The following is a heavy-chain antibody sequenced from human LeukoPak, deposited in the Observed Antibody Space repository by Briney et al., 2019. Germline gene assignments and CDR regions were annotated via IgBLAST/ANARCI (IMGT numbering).Heavy chain of an antibody. CDR2: IYSIGST. D-gene: IGHD7-27*01. CDR1: GFSVSSSL. V-gene: IGHV3-53*01. J-gene: IGHJ3*02. CDR3: ARDRVYLGREDAFDI. Sequence: GGSLRLSRAASGFSVSSSLMSWVRQAPGKGLEWVSVIYSIGSTFYADSVKGRFTISRDNSKNTLYLHMNSLRAEDTAVYYCARDRVYLGREDAFDIWGQGTMVTVPS.